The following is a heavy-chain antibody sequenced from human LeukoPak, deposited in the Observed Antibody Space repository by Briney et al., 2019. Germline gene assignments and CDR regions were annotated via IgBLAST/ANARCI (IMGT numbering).Heavy chain of an antibody. D-gene: IGHD6-6*01. CDR2: IYYGGT. Sequence: SQTLSLTCTVSGGSISSGYYYWSWIRQPPGKGLEYIGYIYYGGTYYNPSLKSRVTISVDASKNQFSLKLSSVTAADTAVYYCARGTWSSSIDYWGQGTLVTVSS. J-gene: IGHJ4*02. CDR1: GGSISSGYYY. V-gene: IGHV4-30-4*01. CDR3: ARGTWSSSIDY.